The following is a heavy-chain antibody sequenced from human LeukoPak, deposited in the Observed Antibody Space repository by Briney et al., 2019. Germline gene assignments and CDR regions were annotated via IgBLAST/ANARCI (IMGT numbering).Heavy chain of an antibody. CDR3: VRDQGSGSYSNFDF. D-gene: IGHD1-26*01. V-gene: IGHV3-74*01. Sequence: PGGSLRLSCTVSGFTFDDYAMHWVRQAPGKGLVWVSRINTDGSSTSYADSVKGRFTISRDNAKNTLSLQMNSLRAEDTAVYYCVRDQGSGSYSNFDFWGQGTLVTVSS. J-gene: IGHJ4*02. CDR1: GFTFDDYA. CDR2: INTDGSST.